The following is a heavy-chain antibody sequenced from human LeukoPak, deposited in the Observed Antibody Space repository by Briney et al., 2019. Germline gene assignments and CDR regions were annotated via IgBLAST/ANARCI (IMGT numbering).Heavy chain of an antibody. J-gene: IGHJ5*02. CDR3: ARDSSYGDPKKGTFDP. V-gene: IGHV1-2*02. D-gene: IGHD4-17*01. CDR1: GYTFTSYA. CDR2: INPNSGGT. Sequence: GASVKVSCKASGYTFTSYAMNWVRQAPGQGLEWMGWINPNSGGTNYAQKFQGRVTMTRDTSISTAYMELSRLRSDDTAVYYCARDSSYGDPKKGTFDPWGQGTLVTVSS.